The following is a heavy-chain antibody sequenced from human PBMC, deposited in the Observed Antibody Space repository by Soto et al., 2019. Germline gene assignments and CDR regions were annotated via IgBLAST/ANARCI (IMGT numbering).Heavy chain of an antibody. CDR1: GFTFSSYA. D-gene: IGHD2-15*01. CDR3: AKVGNMVVVVAQFVY. CDR2: ISGSGGST. V-gene: IGHV3-23*01. Sequence: GGSLSLTCAASGFTFSSYAMSWVRQAPGKGLEWVSAISGSGGSTYYADSVKGRFTISRDNSKNTLYLQMNSVRAEDTAVYYCAKVGNMVVVVAQFVYWGQGTLVTVSS. J-gene: IGHJ4*02.